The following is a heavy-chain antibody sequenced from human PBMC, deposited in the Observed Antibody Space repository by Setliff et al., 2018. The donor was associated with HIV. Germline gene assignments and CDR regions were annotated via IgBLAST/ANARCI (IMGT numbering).Heavy chain of an antibody. V-gene: IGHV1-2*02. Sequence: ASVKVSCKASGYTFTNNFIHWVRQAPGQGLEWMGWISPYDAARKISQKFQGRVTMTRDTSINTAYMEFSSLRSDDTAVYYCARQLSNSLESWGQGTLVTVSS. CDR1: GYTFTNNF. D-gene: IGHD1-1*01. CDR2: ISPYDAAR. J-gene: IGHJ4*02. CDR3: ARQLSNSLES.